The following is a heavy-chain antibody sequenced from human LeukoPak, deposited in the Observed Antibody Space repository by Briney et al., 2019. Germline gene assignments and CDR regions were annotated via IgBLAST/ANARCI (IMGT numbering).Heavy chain of an antibody. CDR1: GGSISSGGYY. CDR3: ARGVYGDSDY. J-gene: IGHJ4*02. D-gene: IGHD4-17*01. CDR2: IYATGST. V-gene: IGHV4-61*02. Sequence: SETLSLTCTVSGGSISSGGYYWSWFRQPAGKGLEWIGRIYATGSTGYNPSLKSRVTISVDTSKNQFSLKLSSVTAADTAVYYCARGVYGDSDYWGQGTLVTVSS.